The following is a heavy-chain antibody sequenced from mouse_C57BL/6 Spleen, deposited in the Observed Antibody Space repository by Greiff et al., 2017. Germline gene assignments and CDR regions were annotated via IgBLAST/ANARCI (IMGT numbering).Heavy chain of an antibody. V-gene: IGHV1-78*01. CDR1: GYTFTDHT. CDR3: ARRRPRGYYFDY. J-gene: IGHJ2*01. Sequence: QVQLQQSDAELVKPGASVKISCKVSGYTFTDHTIHWMKQRPEQGLEWIGYIYPRDGSTKSNAKFKGKATLTADKSSSTAYMQLNSLTSEDSAVYFCARRRPRGYYFDYWGQGTTLTVSS. CDR2: IYPRDGST. D-gene: IGHD5-2*01.